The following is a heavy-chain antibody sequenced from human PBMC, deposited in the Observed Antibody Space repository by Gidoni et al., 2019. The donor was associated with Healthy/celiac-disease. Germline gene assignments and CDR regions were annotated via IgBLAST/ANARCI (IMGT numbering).Heavy chain of an antibody. J-gene: IGHJ6*03. D-gene: IGHD6-13*01. V-gene: IGHV3-49*05. Sequence: EVQLVESGGGLVKPGRSLRLSCTASGFTFGDYAMSWFRQAPGKGLEWVGFISSKAYGGTTEYAEYVKGRFTISRNDSKSITNLQMNSLKTEDTAVYYCTRDRGIAAAGTGKGYYMDVWGKGTTVTVSS. CDR3: TRDRGIAAAGTGKGYYMDV. CDR1: GFTFGDYA. CDR2: ISSKAYGGTT.